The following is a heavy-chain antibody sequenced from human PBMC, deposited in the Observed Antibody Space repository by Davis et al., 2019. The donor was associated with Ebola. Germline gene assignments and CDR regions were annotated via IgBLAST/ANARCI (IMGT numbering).Heavy chain of an antibody. D-gene: IGHD3-10*01. CDR2: ISSSSSTI. CDR1: GFTFSSYA. Sequence: GESLKISCAASGFTFSSYAMHWVRQAPGKGLEWVSYISSSSSTIYYADSVKGRFTISRDNAKNSLYLQMNSLRDEDTAVYYCARDRGSERGYYYMDVWGKGTAVTVSS. CDR3: ARDRGSERGYYYMDV. V-gene: IGHV3-48*02. J-gene: IGHJ6*03.